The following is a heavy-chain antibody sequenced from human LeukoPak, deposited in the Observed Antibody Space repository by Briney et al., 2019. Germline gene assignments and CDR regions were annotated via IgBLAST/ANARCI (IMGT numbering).Heavy chain of an antibody. D-gene: IGHD1-26*01. J-gene: IGHJ4*02. Sequence: PPETLSLTCTVSGGSISSYYWSWIRQPPGKGLEWIGYIYYSGSTNYNPSLKSRVTISVDTSKNQFSLKLSSVTAADTAVYYCARVRYSGSYYVDYWGQGTLVTVSS. CDR1: GGSISSYY. V-gene: IGHV4-59*01. CDR3: ARVRYSGSYYVDY. CDR2: IYYSGST.